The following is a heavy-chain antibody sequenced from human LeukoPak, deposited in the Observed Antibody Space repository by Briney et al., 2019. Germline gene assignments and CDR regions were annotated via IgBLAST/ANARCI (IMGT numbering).Heavy chain of an antibody. D-gene: IGHD3-10*01. CDR2: ISSSSSTI. Sequence: LSLTCTVSGGSISSGGYYWSWIRQAPGKGLEWVSYISSSSSTIYYADSVKGRFTISRDNAKNSLYLQMNSLRAEDTAVYYCARGSGSFDYWGQGTLVTVSS. CDR1: GGSISSGGYY. CDR3: ARGSGSFDY. J-gene: IGHJ4*02. V-gene: IGHV3-11*04.